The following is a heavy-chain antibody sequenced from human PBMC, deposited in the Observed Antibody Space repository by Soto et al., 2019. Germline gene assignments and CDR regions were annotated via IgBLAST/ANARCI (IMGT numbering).Heavy chain of an antibody. CDR3: AKMISDNYYDPVFS. CDR1: GFTFSDYY. V-gene: IGHV3-11*01. D-gene: IGHD3-22*01. CDR2: ISSSGHTI. Sequence: QVQLVESGGGLVQTSGSLRIACVASGFTFSDYYMSWVRQAPGKGLEWVSYISSSGHTIYYADSVKGRFTISRANAKNSVYLQMNSLRAEDTALYFCAKMISDNYYDPVFSWGQGTLVTLSS. J-gene: IGHJ4*02.